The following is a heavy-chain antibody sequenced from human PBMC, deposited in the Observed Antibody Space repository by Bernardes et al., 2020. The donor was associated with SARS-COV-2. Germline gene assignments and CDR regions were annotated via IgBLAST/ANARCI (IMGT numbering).Heavy chain of an antibody. CDR2: IYSSGSS. CDR1: GGSISSSNYY. D-gene: IGHD2-21*02. Sequence: SETLSLTCTVSGGSISSSNYYWGRIRQSPGKGLEWIGRIYSSGSSYYNPSLQRRASDSVDASKNQFPLRLTFITAADTAVYYCAGSSCGIDCYIGGLRSWDYGMDVWGQGTTVTVSS. CDR3: AGSSCGIDCYIGGLRSWDYGMDV. V-gene: IGHV4-39*01. J-gene: IGHJ6*02.